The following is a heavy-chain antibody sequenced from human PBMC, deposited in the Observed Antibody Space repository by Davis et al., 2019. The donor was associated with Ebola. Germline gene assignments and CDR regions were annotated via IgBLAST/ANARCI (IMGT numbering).Heavy chain of an antibody. D-gene: IGHD2-2*01. V-gene: IGHV3-73*01. J-gene: IGHJ4*02. CDR2: IRSKANSYAT. CDR3: SADDY. Sequence: GESLKIPCAASGFTFSGPAMHWVRQASGKGLEWVGRIRSKANSYATAYAASVKGRFTISRDDSKNTAYLQMNSLKTEDTAVYYCSADDYWGQGTLVTVSS. CDR1: GFTFSGPA.